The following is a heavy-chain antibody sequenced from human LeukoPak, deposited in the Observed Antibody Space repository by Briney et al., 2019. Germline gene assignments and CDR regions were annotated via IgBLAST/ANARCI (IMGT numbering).Heavy chain of an antibody. CDR3: ARDNYYAVDY. V-gene: IGHV3-74*01. CDR1: GFTVSSNY. CDR2: INSDGST. Sequence: GGSLRLSCAASGFTVSSNYMSWVRQAPGKGLVWVSRINSDGSTIYADSVKGRFTISRDNAKNTLYLQMNSLRAEDTAVYYCARDNYYAVDYWGQGTLVTVSS. J-gene: IGHJ4*02. D-gene: IGHD2-2*01.